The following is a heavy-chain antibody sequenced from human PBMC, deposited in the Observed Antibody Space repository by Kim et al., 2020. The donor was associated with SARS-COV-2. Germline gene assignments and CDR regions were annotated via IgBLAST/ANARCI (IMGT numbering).Heavy chain of an antibody. D-gene: IGHD2-2*01. J-gene: IGHJ4*02. V-gene: IGHV3-7*01. CDR3: ARDFTTSSFFDY. Sequence: YGDSVKGRFTISRANAKNSLYLQMNSLRAEDTAVYYCARDFTTSSFFDYGGQGTLVTVSS.